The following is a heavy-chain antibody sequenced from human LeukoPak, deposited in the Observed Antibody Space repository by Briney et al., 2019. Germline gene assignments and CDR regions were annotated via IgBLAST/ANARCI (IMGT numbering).Heavy chain of an antibody. Sequence: GGALRLSCAAPGFTFSSYAMSWVRQAPRKGLDWVSAISGSGSSTFYADTGKGQITVSRDNSKIPLYLQMNRLRAEDTDVYYCAKAYSSGLYTQTTDAFDMGGGGTMVTVS. J-gene: IGHJ3*02. D-gene: IGHD6-19*01. V-gene: IGHV3-23*01. CDR1: GFTFSSYA. CDR3: AKAYSSGLYTQTTDAFDM. CDR2: ISGSGSST.